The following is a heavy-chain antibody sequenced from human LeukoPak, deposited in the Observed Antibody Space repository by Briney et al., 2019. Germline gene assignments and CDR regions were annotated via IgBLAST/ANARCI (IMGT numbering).Heavy chain of an antibody. D-gene: IGHD3-16*02. CDR2: IYTSGST. CDR1: GDSISYFY. V-gene: IGHV4-4*07. J-gene: IGHJ5*02. CDR3: ARDVGRVDYVWGSYRYPPGWFDP. Sequence: SETLSLTCSVSGDSISYFYWSWIRQPAGKGLEWIGRIYTSGSTYYNPSLKSRVTISVDTSKNQFSLKLSSVTAADTAVYYCARDVGRVDYVWGSYRYPPGWFDPWGQGTLVTVSS.